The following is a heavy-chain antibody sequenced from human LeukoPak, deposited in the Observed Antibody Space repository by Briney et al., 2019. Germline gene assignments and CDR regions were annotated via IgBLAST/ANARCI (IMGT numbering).Heavy chain of an antibody. Sequence: ASVKVSCKASGYTFTGNYNHWMRHPPAQGLDWKGLINPNSGGTNYAQEVQGKVTMTGDTSITTAYMELSRLSFNDNAVYYCSRVAVVRGSFDTWGQGNLGT. D-gene: IGHD6-19*01. CDR1: GYTFTGNY. J-gene: IGHJ4*02. CDR2: INPNSGGT. CDR3: SRVAVVRGSFDT. V-gene: IGHV1-2*02.